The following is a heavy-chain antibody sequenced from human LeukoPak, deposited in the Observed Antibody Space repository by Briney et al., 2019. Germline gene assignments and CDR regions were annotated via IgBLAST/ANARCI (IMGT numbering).Heavy chain of an antibody. CDR3: AKDREEWGLPASQCDY. J-gene: IGHJ4*02. D-gene: IGHD1-26*01. CDR2: ISGSGGST. CDR1: GFTFSSYA. Sequence: PGGSLRLSCAASGFTFSSYAMSWVRQAPGKGLEWVSAISGSGGSTYYADSVKGRFTISRDNSKNTLYLQMNSLRAEDTAVYYCAKDREEWGLPASQCDYWGQGTLVTVSS. V-gene: IGHV3-23*01.